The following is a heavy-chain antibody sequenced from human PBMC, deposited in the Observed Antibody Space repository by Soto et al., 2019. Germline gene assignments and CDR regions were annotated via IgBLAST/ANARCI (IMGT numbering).Heavy chain of an antibody. CDR3: AREIVGATTDY. CDR1: GFTFSSYS. CDR2: ISSSSSYI. Sequence: GSLRLSCAASGFTFSSYSMNWVRQAPGKGLEWVSSISSSSSYIYYADSAKGRFTISRDNAKNSLYLQMNSLRAEDTAVYFCAREIVGATTDYWGQGTLVTVSS. V-gene: IGHV3-21*01. J-gene: IGHJ4*02. D-gene: IGHD1-26*01.